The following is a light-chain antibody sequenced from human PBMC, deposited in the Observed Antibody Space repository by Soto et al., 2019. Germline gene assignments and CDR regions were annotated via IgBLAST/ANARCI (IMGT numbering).Light chain of an antibody. Sequence: EVVLTQSPGTLSLSPGERATLSCRASQNIRGNELAWYQQKPGPAPRLLIYRGSSRATVIPDRFSGRGSGTDFSLTISRLEHEDFAVYYCQDYGTSAPWTFGQGTKVEIK. CDR1: QNIRGNE. J-gene: IGKJ1*01. CDR2: RGS. CDR3: QDYGTSAPWT. V-gene: IGKV3-20*01.